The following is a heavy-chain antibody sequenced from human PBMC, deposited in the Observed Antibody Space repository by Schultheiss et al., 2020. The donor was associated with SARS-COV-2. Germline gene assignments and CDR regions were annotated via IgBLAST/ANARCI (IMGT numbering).Heavy chain of an antibody. J-gene: IGHJ5*02. V-gene: IGHV3-30*03. CDR3: AREPRGHNWFDP. CDR1: GFTFSDYY. D-gene: IGHD3-10*01. Sequence: GGSLRLSCAASGFTFSDYYMSWIRQAPGKGLEWVAAISFDGSGKANADSVKGRFTISRDNSKNTLYLQMNSLRAEDTAVYYCAREPRGHNWFDPWGQGTLVTVSS. CDR2: ISFDGSGK.